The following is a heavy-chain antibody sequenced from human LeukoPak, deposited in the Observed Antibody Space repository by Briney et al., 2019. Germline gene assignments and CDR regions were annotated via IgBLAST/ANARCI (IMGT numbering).Heavy chain of an antibody. J-gene: IGHJ6*02. Sequence: SETLSLTCTVSGGSISSGGYYWSWIRQHPGKGLEWIGYIYCSGSTYYNPSLKSRVTISVDTSKNQFSLKLSSVTAADTAVYYCARDAMVYATGVYYYGMDVWGQGTTVTVSS. D-gene: IGHD2-8*01. CDR1: GGSISSGGYY. V-gene: IGHV4-31*03. CDR3: ARDAMVYATGVYYYGMDV. CDR2: IYCSGST.